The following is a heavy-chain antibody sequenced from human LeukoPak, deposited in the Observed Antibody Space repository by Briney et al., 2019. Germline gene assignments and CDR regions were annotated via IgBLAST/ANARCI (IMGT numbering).Heavy chain of an antibody. V-gene: IGHV3-23*01. Sequence: GGSLRLSCVASGFTFSSDAMTWVRQAPGKGLEWVAGIIGGSGASTYYADSAKGRFTGSRDNSRNTVYLQMNRLKAEDTTLHYCAXDXXXDLXGRGTLVTVSS. CDR1: GFTFSSDA. CDR2: IIGGSGAST. J-gene: IGHJ2*01. CDR3: AXDXXXDL.